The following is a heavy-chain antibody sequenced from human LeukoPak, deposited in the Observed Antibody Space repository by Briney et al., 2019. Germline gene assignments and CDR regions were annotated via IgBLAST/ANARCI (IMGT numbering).Heavy chain of an antibody. CDR3: VREAGPLTAYYGMDV. CDR2: IGTSGDT. Sequence: GESLRLSCAASGFTFSSHDMHWVRQATGKGLEWVSTIGTSGDTYYPGSAKGRFSISRDNAKNSLYLQMNSLRVGDTAVYYCVREAGPLTAYYGMDVWGQGTTVTVSS. J-gene: IGHJ6*02. V-gene: IGHV3-13*01. D-gene: IGHD3-16*02. CDR1: GFTFSSHD.